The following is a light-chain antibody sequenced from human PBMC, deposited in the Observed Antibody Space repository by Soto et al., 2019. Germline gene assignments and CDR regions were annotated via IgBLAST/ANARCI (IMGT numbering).Light chain of an antibody. Sequence: IQMTQSPSSLSASVGDRVTITCRASQGIRNDVGWYQQKPGKAPKRLIFTASNLESGVPSRFSGSGSGTEFTLTISRLQTEDIATYDCLQQNTYPWTFGQGTKGEIK. CDR3: LQQNTYPWT. V-gene: IGKV1-17*01. CDR1: QGIRND. CDR2: TAS. J-gene: IGKJ1*01.